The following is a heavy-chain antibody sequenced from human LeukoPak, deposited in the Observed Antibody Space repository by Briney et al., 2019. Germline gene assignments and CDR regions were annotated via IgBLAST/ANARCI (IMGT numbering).Heavy chain of an antibody. CDR2: FYPEDGET. CDR1: GYTLTELS. J-gene: IGHJ4*02. CDR3: ATEGTIAVAGSFDY. V-gene: IGHV1-24*01. Sequence: ASVTVSCKVSGYTLTELSMHWVRQAPGKGVEGMGGFYPEDGETIYAQKFQGRVTMTADTSTDTAYMELSSLRSEDTAVYYCATEGTIAVAGSFDYWGQGTLVTVSS. D-gene: IGHD6-19*01.